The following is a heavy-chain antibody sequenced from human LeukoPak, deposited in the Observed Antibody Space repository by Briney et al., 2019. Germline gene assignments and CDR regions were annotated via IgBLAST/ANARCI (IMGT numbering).Heavy chain of an antibody. CDR3: SRGAPTIAMTGTGLDY. CDR1: GYTFSEYY. Sequence: ASVKVSCKASGYTFSEYYMHWVRQAPGQGLEWMGWVNPNSGGTNYAQKFQGRFTMTRDTSINTAYMEVSGLRSDDTAVYYCSRGAPTIAMTGTGLDYWGQGTLVAVSS. D-gene: IGHD6-19*01. J-gene: IGHJ4*02. V-gene: IGHV1-2*02. CDR2: VNPNSGGT.